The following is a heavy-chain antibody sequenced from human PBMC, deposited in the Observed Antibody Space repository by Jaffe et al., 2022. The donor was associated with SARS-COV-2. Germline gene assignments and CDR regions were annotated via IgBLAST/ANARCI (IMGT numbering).Heavy chain of an antibody. CDR2: VYPGDSDT. V-gene: IGHV5-51*01. Sequence: EVHLVQSGAEVKRSGESLKISCRASGSSSTPYWIGWVRQMPGKGLEWMGIVYPGDSDTRYSPSFQGHVSISADKSTSTAYLQWGSLKASDTATYYCTTRREDYTNYYPDAFDIWGQGTTVTVFS. D-gene: IGHD2-8*01. CDR1: GSSSTPYW. J-gene: IGHJ3*02. CDR3: TTRREDYTNYYPDAFDI.